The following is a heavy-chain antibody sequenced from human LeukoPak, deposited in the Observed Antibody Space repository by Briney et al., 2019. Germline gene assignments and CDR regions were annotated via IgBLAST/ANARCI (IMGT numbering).Heavy chain of an antibody. CDR2: IYYSGST. D-gene: IGHD3-16*01. CDR3: ASLRVPGDFDY. V-gene: IGHV4-39*07. CDR1: GASVSGSAYY. Sequence: SETLSLTCTVSGASVSGSAYYWGWIRQPPGKGLEWIGNIYYSGSTYYNESLESRVTISVDTSKNQFSLRLTSVTAADTAVYYCASLRVPGDFDYWGQGTLVTVSS. J-gene: IGHJ4*02.